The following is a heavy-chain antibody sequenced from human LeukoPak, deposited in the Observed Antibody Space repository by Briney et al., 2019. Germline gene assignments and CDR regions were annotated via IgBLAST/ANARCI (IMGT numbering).Heavy chain of an antibody. V-gene: IGHV3-48*03. CDR2: IGSSGSTM. CDR3: AREGVGSYYYGMDV. J-gene: IGHJ6*02. Sequence: GGSLRLSCAASGFTFSSCDMNWVRQAPGKGLEWVSYIGSSGSTMYYADSVRGRFTISRDNAKNSIYLQMNSLRAEDTALYYCAREGVGSYYYGMDVWGQGTTVTVSS. CDR1: GFTFSSCD. D-gene: IGHD3-10*01.